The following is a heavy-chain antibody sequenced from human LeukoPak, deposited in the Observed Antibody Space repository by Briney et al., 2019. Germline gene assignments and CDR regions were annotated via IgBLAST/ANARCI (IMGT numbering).Heavy chain of an antibody. V-gene: IGHV3-23*01. Sequence: GGSLRLSCAASGFTFSSYAMSWVRQAPGKGLEWVSAISGSGGSTYYADSVKGRFTISRDNSKNTLYLQMNSLRAEDTAVYYCAKDFGGGYDWWGFDYWGQGTLVTVSS. CDR1: GFTFSSYA. J-gene: IGHJ4*02. CDR3: AKDFGGGYDWWGFDY. D-gene: IGHD5-12*01. CDR2: ISGSGGST.